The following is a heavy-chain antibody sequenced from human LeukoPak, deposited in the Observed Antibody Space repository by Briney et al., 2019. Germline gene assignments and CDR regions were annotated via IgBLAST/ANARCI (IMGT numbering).Heavy chain of an antibody. CDR3: VRDTGSGWDFDY. Sequence: RGSLRLSCAASGFTFNAYAIHWVRQAPGKGLEWVSLVKGDGVTTDYANSVKGRFTVSRDNSKNSLYLQMSTLRTEDTALYYCVRDTGSGWDFDYWGQGTLVTVSS. J-gene: IGHJ4*02. CDR2: VKGDGVTT. D-gene: IGHD6-19*01. CDR1: GFTFNAYA. V-gene: IGHV3-43*02.